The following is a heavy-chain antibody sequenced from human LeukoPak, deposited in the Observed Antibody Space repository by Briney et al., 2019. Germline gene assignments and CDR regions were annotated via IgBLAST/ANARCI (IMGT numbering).Heavy chain of an antibody. Sequence: SVKVSCKASGGTFSSYAISWVRQAPGQGLEWMGGIIPIFGTANYAQKLQGRVTMTTDTSTSTAYMELRSLRSDDTAVYYCARVAEDCSSTSCYAGVDYWGQGTLVTVSS. CDR3: ARVAEDCSSTSCYAGVDY. J-gene: IGHJ4*02. CDR1: GGTFSSYA. CDR2: IIPIFGTA. D-gene: IGHD2-2*01. V-gene: IGHV1-69*05.